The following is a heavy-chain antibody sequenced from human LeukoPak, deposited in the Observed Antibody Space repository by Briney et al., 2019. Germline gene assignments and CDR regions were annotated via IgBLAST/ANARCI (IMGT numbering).Heavy chain of an antibody. V-gene: IGHV5-51*01. CDR2: IYPGDSDT. Sequence: GESLKISCRASGYSFSTNWIGWVRQMPGKGLDWMGVIYPGDSDTRYSPSFQGQVTISADKSISTAYLQWSSLGASDTAVYYCARRGCNGGSCYAYWGQGTLVTVSS. CDR1: GYSFSTNW. D-gene: IGHD2-15*01. CDR3: ARRGCNGGSCYAY. J-gene: IGHJ4*02.